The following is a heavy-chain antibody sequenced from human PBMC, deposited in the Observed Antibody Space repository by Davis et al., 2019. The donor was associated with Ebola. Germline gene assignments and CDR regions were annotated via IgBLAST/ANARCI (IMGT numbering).Heavy chain of an antibody. CDR2: INHSGST. V-gene: IGHV4-34*01. J-gene: IGHJ6*02. CDR1: GGSLSGYY. Sequence: SETLSLTCAVYGGSLSGYYWSWIRQPPGKGLEWIGEINHSGSTNYNPSLKSRVTISVDTSKNQFSLKLSSVTAADTAVYYCARGSSSWLYYGMDVWGQGTTVTVSS. D-gene: IGHD6-13*01. CDR3: ARGSSSWLYYGMDV.